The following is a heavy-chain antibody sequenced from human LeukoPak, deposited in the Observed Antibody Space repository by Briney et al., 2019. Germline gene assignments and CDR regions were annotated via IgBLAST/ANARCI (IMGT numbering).Heavy chain of an antibody. CDR3: ATNVVVTAADAFDI. CDR2: IYPGDSDT. V-gene: IGHV5-51*01. Sequence: GESLKISCKGSGYSFTSYWIGWVRQMPGKGLEWLEIIYPGDSDTRYSPSFQGQVTISADKSISTAYLQWSSLKASDTAMYYCATNVVVTAADAFDIWGQGTMVTVSS. J-gene: IGHJ3*02. D-gene: IGHD2-21*02. CDR1: GYSFTSYW.